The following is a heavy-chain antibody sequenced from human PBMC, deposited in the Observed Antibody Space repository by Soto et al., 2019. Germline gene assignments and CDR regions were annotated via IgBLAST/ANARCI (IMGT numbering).Heavy chain of an antibody. Sequence: QVTLKESGPVLVKPTETLTLTCTVSGFSLSNARMGVSWIRQPPGKALEWLAHIFSNDEKSYSTSLKSRLAISKDTSKSQVVLTMTNMDPVDTATYYCARSLYYYGSGTKYYFDYWGQGTLVTVSS. V-gene: IGHV2-26*01. CDR3: ARSLYYYGSGTKYYFDY. J-gene: IGHJ4*02. D-gene: IGHD3-10*01. CDR2: IFSNDEK. CDR1: GFSLSNARMG.